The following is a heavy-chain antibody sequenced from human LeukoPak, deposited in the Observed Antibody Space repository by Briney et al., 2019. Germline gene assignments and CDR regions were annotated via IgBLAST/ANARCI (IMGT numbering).Heavy chain of an antibody. Sequence: ASVKVSCKASGYTFTSYYMHWVRQAPGQGLEWMGIINPSGGSTSYAQKFQGRVTMTRDTSTSTVYMELSNLRSEDTAVYYCARAYYYDSSGLDAFDIWGQGTMVTVSS. J-gene: IGHJ3*02. CDR1: GYTFTSYY. CDR3: ARAYYYDSSGLDAFDI. V-gene: IGHV1-46*01. D-gene: IGHD3-22*01. CDR2: INPSGGST.